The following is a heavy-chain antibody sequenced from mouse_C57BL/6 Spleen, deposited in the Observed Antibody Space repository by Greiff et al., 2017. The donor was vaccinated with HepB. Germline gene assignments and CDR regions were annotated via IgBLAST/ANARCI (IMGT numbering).Heavy chain of an antibody. Sequence: QVQLQQPGAELVKPGASVKLSCKASGYTFTSYWMQWVKQRPGQGLEWIGEIDPSDSYTNYNQKFKGKATLTVDTSSSTAYMQLSSLTSEDSAVYYCARGRTMGFAYWGQGTLVTVSA. CDR2: IDPSDSYT. J-gene: IGHJ3*01. D-gene: IGHD1-1*02. CDR3: ARGRTMGFAY. V-gene: IGHV1-50*01. CDR1: GYTFTSYW.